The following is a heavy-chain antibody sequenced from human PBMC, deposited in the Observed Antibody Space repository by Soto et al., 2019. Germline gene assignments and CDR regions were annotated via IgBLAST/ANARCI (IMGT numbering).Heavy chain of an antibody. D-gene: IGHD6-6*01. CDR3: ARGRITTSSLFDY. CDR1: GYTFISYA. CDR2: ISGYNGDT. J-gene: IGHJ4*02. V-gene: IGHV1-18*01. Sequence: ASVKVSCKASGYTFISYAISWVRQAPGQGLEWMGWISGYNGDTNYAQKFQGRVSMTTDTSTSTAYMDLRSLRSDDTAVYYCARGRITTSSLFDYWGQGTLVTVSS.